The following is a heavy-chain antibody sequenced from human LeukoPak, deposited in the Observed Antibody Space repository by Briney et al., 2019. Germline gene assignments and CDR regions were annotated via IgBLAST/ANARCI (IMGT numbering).Heavy chain of an antibody. CDR2: IYYSGST. CDR3: ARGGTGTTSYYYYGMDV. V-gene: IGHV4-59*01. J-gene: IGHJ6*02. Sequence: PSETLSLTCTVSGGSISGYYWSWIRQPPGKGLEWIGYIYYSGSTNNNPSLKSRVTISVDTSKNQFSLKLSSVTAADTAVFYCARGGTGTTSYYYYGMDVWGQGTTVTVSS. D-gene: IGHD1-7*01. CDR1: GGSISGYY.